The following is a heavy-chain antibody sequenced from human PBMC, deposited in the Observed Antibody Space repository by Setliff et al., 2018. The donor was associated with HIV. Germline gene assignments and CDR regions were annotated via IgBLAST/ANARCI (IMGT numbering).Heavy chain of an antibody. J-gene: IGHJ3*02. CDR1: GYTFTSYG. D-gene: IGHD2-2*01. Sequence: ASVKVSCKASGYTFTSYGISWVRQAPGQGLEWMGIINPSGGSTTYAQKLQGRVIMTTDTSTSTAYMELRSLRSDDTAMYYCATQRDIVMVPGQGGFDIWAQGTMVTVSS. CDR2: INPSGGST. V-gene: IGHV1-18*01. CDR3: ATQRDIVMVPGQGGFDI.